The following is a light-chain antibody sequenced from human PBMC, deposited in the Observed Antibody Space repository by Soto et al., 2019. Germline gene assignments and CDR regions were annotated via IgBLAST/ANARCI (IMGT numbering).Light chain of an antibody. J-gene: IGLJ3*02. CDR1: SSNIGAGYD. CDR3: QSYDSSLNGWV. V-gene: IGLV1-40*01. CDR2: VNN. Sequence: QSVLTQPPSVSGAPGQRVTISCTGSSSNIGAGYDVHWYQQFAGTAPKLLIYVNNNRPSGVPDRFSGSKSGTSASLAITGLQVEDEADYYCQSYDSSLNGWVFGGGTKLTVL.